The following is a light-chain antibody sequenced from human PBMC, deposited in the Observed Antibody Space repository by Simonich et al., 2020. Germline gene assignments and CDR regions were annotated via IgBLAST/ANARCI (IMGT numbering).Light chain of an antibody. V-gene: IGLV2-14*03. CDR1: SNDVGGYNY. Sequence: QSALTQPASVSGSPGQSITISCTGNSNDVGGYNYVSWYQQHPCKAPKLMIYDDRNRPAWVSNRFAGSKSGNTASLTISGLHAEDEADYYCSSYTSSSTNWVFGGGTKLTVL. CDR3: SSYTSSSTNWV. J-gene: IGLJ3*02. CDR2: DDR.